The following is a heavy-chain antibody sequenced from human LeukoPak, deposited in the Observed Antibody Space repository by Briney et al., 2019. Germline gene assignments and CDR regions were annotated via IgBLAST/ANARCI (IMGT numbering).Heavy chain of an antibody. CDR3: ATSMIVVVKLDY. Sequence: GASVKASCKASGYTFTSYYMHWVRQAPGQGLEWMGIINPSGGSTCYAQKFQGRVTMTRDTSTSTVYMELSSLRPEDTAVYYCATSMIVVVKLDYWGQGTLVTVSS. V-gene: IGHV1-46*01. D-gene: IGHD3-22*01. CDR2: INPSGGST. J-gene: IGHJ4*02. CDR1: GYTFTSYY.